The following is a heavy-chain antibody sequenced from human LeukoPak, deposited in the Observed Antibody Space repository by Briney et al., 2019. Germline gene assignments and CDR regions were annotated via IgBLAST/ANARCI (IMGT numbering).Heavy chain of an antibody. Sequence: SETLSLTCTVSGGSISSSSYYWGWIRQPPGKGLEWTGSIYYSGSTYYNPSLKSRVTISVDTSKNQFSLKLSSVTAADMAVYYCARAGGGDFAIPEGYFDYWGQGTLVTVSS. CDR3: ARAGGGDFAIPEGYFDY. CDR1: GGSISSSSYY. V-gene: IGHV4-39*07. J-gene: IGHJ4*02. D-gene: IGHD2-21*02. CDR2: IYYSGST.